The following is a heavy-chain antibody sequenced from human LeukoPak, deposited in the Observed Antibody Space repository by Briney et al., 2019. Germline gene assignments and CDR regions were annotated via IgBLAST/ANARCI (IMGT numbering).Heavy chain of an antibody. Sequence: GGSLRLSCTASGFTFGDYAMSWVRQAPGKGLEWVGFIRSKAYGGTTEYVASVKGRFPISRDDSKSIAYLQMNSLKTEDTAVYYCTRDRPHIVVVPALHYMDVWGKGTTVTVSS. CDR1: GFTFGDYA. V-gene: IGHV3-49*04. CDR3: TRDRPHIVVVPALHYMDV. J-gene: IGHJ6*03. D-gene: IGHD2-2*01. CDR2: IRSKAYGGTT.